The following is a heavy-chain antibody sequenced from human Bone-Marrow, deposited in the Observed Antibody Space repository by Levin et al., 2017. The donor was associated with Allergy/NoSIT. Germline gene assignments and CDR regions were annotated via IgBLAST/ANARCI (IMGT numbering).Heavy chain of an antibody. J-gene: IGHJ6*03. CDR3: ARAIPSGGNSYYYYYMDV. CDR1: GGSISSYY. V-gene: IGHV4-59*01. CDR2: IYYNGKS. D-gene: IGHD4-23*01. Sequence: SETLSLTCTVSGGSISSYYWTWIRQAPEKRLEWIGYIYYNGKSNYNPSLKTRVSISVDTSKNLFSLSLSSVTAADSAIYYCARAIPSGGNSYYYYYMDVGGKGITVTVAS.